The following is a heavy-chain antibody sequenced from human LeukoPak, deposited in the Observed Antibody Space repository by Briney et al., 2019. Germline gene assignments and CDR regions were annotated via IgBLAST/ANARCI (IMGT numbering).Heavy chain of an antibody. J-gene: IGHJ3*02. D-gene: IGHD6-13*01. CDR2: ITGSGSST. CDR3: AKGSYSSSWTDAFDI. Sequence: GGSLRLSCAASGFTFTRHAMTWVRQAPGKGLDYVSTITGSGSSTYYANSVKGRFTISRDNSKNTLYLQMNSLRAEDTAVYYCAKGSYSSSWTDAFDIWGQGTMVTVSS. V-gene: IGHV3-23*01. CDR1: GFTFTRHA.